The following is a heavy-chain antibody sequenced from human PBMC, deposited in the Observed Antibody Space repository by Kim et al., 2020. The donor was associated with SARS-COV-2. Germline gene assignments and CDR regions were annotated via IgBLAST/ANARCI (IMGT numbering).Heavy chain of an antibody. Sequence: SRVTISVDTSKNQFSLKLSSVTAADTAVYYCARGRRTRGTTVVKNDAFDIWGQGTMVTVSS. V-gene: IGHV4-34*01. CDR3: ARGRRTRGTTVVKNDAFDI. J-gene: IGHJ3*02. D-gene: IGHD4-17*01.